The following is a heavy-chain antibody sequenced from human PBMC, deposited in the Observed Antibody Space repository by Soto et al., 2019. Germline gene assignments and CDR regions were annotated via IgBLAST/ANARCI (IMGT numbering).Heavy chain of an antibody. J-gene: IGHJ4*02. CDR2: IYYSGST. Sequence: QVQLQESGPGLVKPSQTLSLTCTVSGGSISSGGYYWSWIRQHPGKGLEWIGYIYYSGSTYYNPSPTRRLTISVDTSKHQFAPKRSSVTAADTAVYYCASGLQLPGAVAVHFDYWGQGTLVTVSS. V-gene: IGHV4-31*03. CDR3: ASGLQLPGAVAVHFDY. D-gene: IGHD6-19*01. CDR1: GGSISSGGYY.